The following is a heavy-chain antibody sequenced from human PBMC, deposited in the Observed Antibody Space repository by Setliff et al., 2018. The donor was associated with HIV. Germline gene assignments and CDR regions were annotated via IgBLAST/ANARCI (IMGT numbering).Heavy chain of an antibody. J-gene: IGHJ4*01. V-gene: IGHV1-69*05. CDR1: GGTFSSYA. Sequence: SVKVSCKTSGGTFSSYAVSWVRQAPGQGLEWMGGIIPAFGTANYAQKFQGRVTITTDESTSTAYMELSGLRSEDTAVCFCARDGLLVAGIRFDYWGQGTLVTVSS. D-gene: IGHD6-19*01. CDR2: IIPAFGTA. CDR3: ARDGLLVAGIRFDY.